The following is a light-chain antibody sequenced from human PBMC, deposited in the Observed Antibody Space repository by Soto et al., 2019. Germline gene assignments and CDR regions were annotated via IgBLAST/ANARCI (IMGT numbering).Light chain of an antibody. CDR1: QGISSY. J-gene: IGKJ4*01. Sequence: IQFTLSPSSLSASVGDRVTTTCRASQGISSYLGWYQQKPGKAPNLLIYAASTLQSGVPSRFSGGGSGTDFTLTISSLQPEDFVTYYCQQVYVYPSTFGGGTKVDI. V-gene: IGKV1-9*01. CDR2: AAS. CDR3: QQVYVYPST.